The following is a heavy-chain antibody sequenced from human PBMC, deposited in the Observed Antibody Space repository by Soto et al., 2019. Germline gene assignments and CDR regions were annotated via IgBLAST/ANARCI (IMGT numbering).Heavy chain of an antibody. V-gene: IGHV1-69*13. CDR2: IIPIFGTA. Sequence: SVKVSCKASGGTFSSYAISWVRQAPGQGLEWMGGIIPIFGTANYAQKFQGRVTITADESTSTAYMELSSLRSEDTAVYYCARDNREMATNNYYYGMDVWGQGTTVTVSS. J-gene: IGHJ6*02. D-gene: IGHD5-12*01. CDR1: GGTFSSYA. CDR3: ARDNREMATNNYYYGMDV.